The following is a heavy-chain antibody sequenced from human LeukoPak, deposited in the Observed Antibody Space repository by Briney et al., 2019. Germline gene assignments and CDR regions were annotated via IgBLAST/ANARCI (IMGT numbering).Heavy chain of an antibody. D-gene: IGHD6-6*01. CDR2: MTTTGSV. CDR1: GGSIHGFH. V-gene: IGHV4-4*07. CDR3: ARDESITWDPPFDH. Sequence: NPSETLSLTCTVSGGSIHGFHWSWIRQPAGKGLEWIGRMTTTGSVNDNPSLRSRITMSLDTSTNEFSLTLSSVTAADTAIYYCARDESITWDPPFDHWGQGILVTVSS. J-gene: IGHJ4*02.